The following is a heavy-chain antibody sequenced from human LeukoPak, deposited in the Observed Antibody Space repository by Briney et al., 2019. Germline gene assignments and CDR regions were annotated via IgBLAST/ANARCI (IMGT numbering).Heavy chain of an antibody. CDR3: ARGFEGSPFDY. D-gene: IGHD3-10*01. Sequence: PETLSLTCTVSGGSISSSSYYWGWIRQPPGKGLEWIGSIYYSGSTYYNPSLKSRVTISVDTSKNQFSLKLSSVTAADTAVYYCARGFEGSPFDYWGQGTLVTVSS. V-gene: IGHV4-39*01. CDR2: IYYSGST. CDR1: GGSISSSSYY. J-gene: IGHJ4*02.